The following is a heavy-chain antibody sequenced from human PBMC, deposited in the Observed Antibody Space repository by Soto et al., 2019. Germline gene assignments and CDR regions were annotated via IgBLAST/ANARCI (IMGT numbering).Heavy chain of an antibody. J-gene: IGHJ6*02. CDR2: VSSASNHI. V-gene: IGHV3-21*01. Sequence: AGSLRLSCAASGFTFSSYNINWVRQPPGKGLEWVSSVSSASNHIFYAYSVKGRFTTSRDNAKSSLNLKMNRLRAEETAVYYCAKDRGRGSPVSGGMDVWGQGTTVTVSS. CDR3: AKDRGRGSPVSGGMDV. CDR1: GFTFSSYN. D-gene: IGHD3-3*01.